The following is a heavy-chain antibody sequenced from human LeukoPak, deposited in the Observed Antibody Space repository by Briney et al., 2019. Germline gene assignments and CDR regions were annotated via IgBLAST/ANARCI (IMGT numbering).Heavy chain of an antibody. CDR2: IHTSGST. CDR1: GGSISSYY. D-gene: IGHD2-15*01. Sequence: PSETLSLTCTVSGGSISSYYWSWIRQPAGKGLEWIGRIHTSGSTNYNPSLKSRVTMSVDMSKNQFSLKLSSVTAADTAVYYCARVDGSCSGGSCPSGNWFDPWGQGTLVTVSS. V-gene: IGHV4-4*07. J-gene: IGHJ5*02. CDR3: ARVDGSCSGGSCPSGNWFDP.